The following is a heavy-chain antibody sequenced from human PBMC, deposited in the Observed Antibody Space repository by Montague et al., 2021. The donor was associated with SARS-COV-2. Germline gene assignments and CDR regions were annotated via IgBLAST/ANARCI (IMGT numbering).Heavy chain of an antibody. Sequence: CAISGDSVSSNSAAWNWIRQSPSRGLEWLGRTYYKSNWYNDYAVSVQSRITINPDTSKNQFSLHLNSVTPEDAAVYYCARQFPVQGLRYSYYGMDVWGQGTTVTVSS. CDR2: TYYKSNWYN. V-gene: IGHV6-1*01. D-gene: IGHD4-11*01. J-gene: IGHJ6*02. CDR3: ARQFPVQGLRYSYYGMDV. CDR1: GDSVSSNSAA.